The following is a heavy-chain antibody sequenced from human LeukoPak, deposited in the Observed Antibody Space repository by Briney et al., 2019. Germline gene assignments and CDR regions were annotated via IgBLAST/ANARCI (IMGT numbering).Heavy chain of an antibody. V-gene: IGHV3-7*01. CDR1: GFTINTYW. D-gene: IGHD4-23*01. J-gene: IGHJ3*02. CDR2: IKQDGSEK. CDR3: ARERGVNAFDI. Sequence: PGGSLRLSCAASGFTINTYWMSWVRQAPGKGLEWVANIKQDGSEKYYVDSVKGRFTISRDNVKNSLYLQMNSLRAEDTAVYYCARERGVNAFDIWGQGTMVTVSS.